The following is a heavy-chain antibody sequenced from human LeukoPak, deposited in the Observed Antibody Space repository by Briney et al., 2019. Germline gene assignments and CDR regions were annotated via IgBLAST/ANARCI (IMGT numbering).Heavy chain of an antibody. J-gene: IGHJ3*02. Sequence: GRSLRLSRAASGFTFSSYGMHWVRQAPGKGLEWVAVIWYDGSKTYYADSVKGRFTISRDNSKNTLYLQMNSLRAEDTAVYYCARDLTLDVFDIWGQGTMVTVSS. CDR1: GFTFSSYG. D-gene: IGHD1-14*01. CDR3: ARDLTLDVFDI. CDR2: IWYDGSKT. V-gene: IGHV3-33*01.